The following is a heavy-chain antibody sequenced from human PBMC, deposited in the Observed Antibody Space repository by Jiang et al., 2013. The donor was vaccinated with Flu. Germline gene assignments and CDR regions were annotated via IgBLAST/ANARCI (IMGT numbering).Heavy chain of an antibody. CDR2: ISAYNGNT. D-gene: IGHD3-3*01. CDR1: GYTFTSYG. J-gene: IGHJ4*02. CDR3: ARGGRLEWSLSYSYYFDY. V-gene: IGHV1-18*04. Sequence: SGAEVKKPGASVKVSCKASGYTFTSYGISWVRQAPGQGLEWMGWISAYNGNTNYAQKLQGRVTMTTDTSTSTAYMELRSLRSDDTAVYYCARGGRLEWSLSYSYYFDYWGQGTLVTVSS.